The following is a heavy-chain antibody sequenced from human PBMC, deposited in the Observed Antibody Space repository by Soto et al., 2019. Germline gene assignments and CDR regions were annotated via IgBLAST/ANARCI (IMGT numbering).Heavy chain of an antibody. CDR2: IYYSGST. J-gene: IGHJ5*02. D-gene: IGHD3-10*01. Sequence: QVQLQESGPGLVKPSETLSLTCTVSGGSISSYYWSWIRQPPGKGLEWIGYIYYSGSTNYNPSLKSRVTISVDTSKNQFSLKLSSVTAADTAVYYCARALVGQHGWFGESPPNNWFDPWGQGTLVTVSS. CDR3: ARALVGQHGWFGESPPNNWFDP. V-gene: IGHV4-59*01. CDR1: GGSISSYY.